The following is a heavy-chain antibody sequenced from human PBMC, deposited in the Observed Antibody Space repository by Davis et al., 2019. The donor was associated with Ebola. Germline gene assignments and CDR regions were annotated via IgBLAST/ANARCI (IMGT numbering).Heavy chain of an antibody. J-gene: IGHJ5*02. CDR2: MSLDGTQK. CDR1: GFSFSTFW. D-gene: IGHD6-13*01. Sequence: GESLKISCAASGFSFSTFWMAWVRQAPGKGLEWVAHMSLDGTQKYYVDSVKGRFTISRDNAKNSLYLQMNSLRSDDTAVYYCARDEKASSWSYNWFDPWGQGTLVTVSS. CDR3: ARDEKASSWSYNWFDP. V-gene: IGHV3-7*03.